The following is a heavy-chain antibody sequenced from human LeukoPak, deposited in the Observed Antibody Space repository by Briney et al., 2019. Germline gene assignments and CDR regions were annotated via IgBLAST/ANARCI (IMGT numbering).Heavy chain of an antibody. Sequence: ASVKVSCKASGYTFTSYGISWVRQAPGQGLEWMGWTSAYNGNTNYAQKLQGRVTMTTDTSTSTAYMELRSLRSDDTAVYYCARDARTTVTTGLLDPDLYYGMDVWGQGTTVTVSS. CDR3: ARDARTTVTTGLLDPDLYYGMDV. CDR2: TSAYNGNT. D-gene: IGHD4-17*01. CDR1: GYTFTSYG. V-gene: IGHV1-18*01. J-gene: IGHJ6*02.